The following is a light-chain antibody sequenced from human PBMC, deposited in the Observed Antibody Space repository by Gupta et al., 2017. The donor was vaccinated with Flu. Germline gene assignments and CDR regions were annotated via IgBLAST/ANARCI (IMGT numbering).Light chain of an antibody. Sequence: EIVLTQSPATLSLSPGERATLSCRASQSVSSYLAWYQQKPGQAPRPLIYDASNRATVIPARFSGSGSGTDFTLTISSLEPEEFAVYYCQQRSNWPLYSFGQGTKLEIK. CDR3: QQRSNWPLYS. J-gene: IGKJ2*03. CDR2: DAS. CDR1: QSVSSY. V-gene: IGKV3-11*01.